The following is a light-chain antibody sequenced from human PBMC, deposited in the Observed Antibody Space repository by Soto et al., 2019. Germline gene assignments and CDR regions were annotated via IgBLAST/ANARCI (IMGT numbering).Light chain of an antibody. V-gene: IGLV2-8*01. CDR1: SSDVGAYHY. J-gene: IGLJ1*01. Sequence: QSALTQPPSASGSPGQSVTISCTGTSSDVGAYHYVSWYQQHPGKAPTLIIYEVSQRPSGVPDRFSGSKSGNTASLTVSGLQADDEADYYCSSYAGTNNYVLGTGTKVTVL. CDR2: EVS. CDR3: SSYAGTNNYV.